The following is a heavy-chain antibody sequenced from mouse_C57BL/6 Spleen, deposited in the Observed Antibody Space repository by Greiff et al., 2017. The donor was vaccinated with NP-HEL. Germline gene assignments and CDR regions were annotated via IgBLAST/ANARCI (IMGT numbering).Heavy chain of an antibody. CDR3: ARGTGTGYAMDY. Sequence: EVKLMESGGGLVKPGGSLKLSCAASGFTFSDYGMHWVRQAPEKGLEWVAYISSGSSTIYYADTVQGRFTISRDNAKNTLFLQMTRLRSEDTAMYYCARGTGTGYAMDYWGQGTSVTVSS. D-gene: IGHD4-1*01. V-gene: IGHV5-17*01. J-gene: IGHJ4*01. CDR1: GFTFSDYG. CDR2: ISSGSSTI.